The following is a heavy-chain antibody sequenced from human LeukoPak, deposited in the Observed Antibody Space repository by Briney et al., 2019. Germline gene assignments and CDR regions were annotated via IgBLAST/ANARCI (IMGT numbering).Heavy chain of an antibody. CDR3: ARVESDYDFWSGYYSPPPEDI. Sequence: GGSLRLSCAASGFTFSSYWMSWVRQAPGKGLEWVANIKQDGSEKYYVDSVKGRFTISRDNAKNSLYLQMNSLRAEDTAVYYCARVESDYDFWSGYYSPPPEDIWAKGTRSPSPQ. J-gene: IGHJ6*04. V-gene: IGHV3-7*01. CDR2: IKQDGSEK. CDR1: GFTFSSYW. D-gene: IGHD3-3*01.